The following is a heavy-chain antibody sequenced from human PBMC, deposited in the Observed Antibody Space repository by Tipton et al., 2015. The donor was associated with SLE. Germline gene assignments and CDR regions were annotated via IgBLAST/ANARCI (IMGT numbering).Heavy chain of an antibody. CDR2: IWYDGSNK. CDR1: GFTFSSYG. D-gene: IGHD3-3*01. J-gene: IGHJ3*02. CDR3: ARGVNIYDAFDI. Sequence: QLVQSGGGVVQPGRSLRLSCAASGFTFSSYGMHWVRQAPGKGLEWVAVIWYDGSNKYYADSVKGRFTISRDNSKNTLYLQMNSLRAEDTAVYYCARGVNIYDAFDIWGQGTMVTVSS. V-gene: IGHV3-33*01.